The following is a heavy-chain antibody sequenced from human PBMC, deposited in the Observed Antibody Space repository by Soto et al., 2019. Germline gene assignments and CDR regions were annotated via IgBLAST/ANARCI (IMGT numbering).Heavy chain of an antibody. Sequence: SETLSLTCTVSGGSISSYYWSWIRQPPGKGLEWIGYIYYSGSTNYNPSLKSRVTISVDTSKNQFSLKLSSVTAADTAVYYCARGYCSSTSCYRTGPAPIPEYYYYYYGMDVWGQGTTVTVSS. V-gene: IGHV4-59*01. CDR3: ARGYCSSTSCYRTGPAPIPEYYYYYYGMDV. J-gene: IGHJ6*02. D-gene: IGHD2-2*01. CDR2: IYYSGST. CDR1: GGSISSYY.